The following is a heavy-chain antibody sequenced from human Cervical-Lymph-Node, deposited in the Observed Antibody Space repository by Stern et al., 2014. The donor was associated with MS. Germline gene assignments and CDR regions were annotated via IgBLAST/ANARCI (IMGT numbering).Heavy chain of an antibody. J-gene: IGHJ4*02. CDR2: IYSSGSS. D-gene: IGHD1-1*01. Sequence: VQLVESGPGLVKPSETLSLTCTVSGGSISSYYWSWIRQPPGKGLEWIGYIYSSGSSNYNPSLKSRVTMSIDTSKKQYSLKLSSVTAADTAVYFCASREVERTSYYFDFWGQGTLVTVSS. CDR1: GGSISSYY. V-gene: IGHV4-59*13. CDR3: ASREVERTSYYFDF.